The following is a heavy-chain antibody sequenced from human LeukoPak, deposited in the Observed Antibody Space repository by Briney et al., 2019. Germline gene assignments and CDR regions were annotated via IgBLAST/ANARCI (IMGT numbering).Heavy chain of an antibody. V-gene: IGHV4-30-2*01. CDR2: IYHSGST. D-gene: IGHD1-26*01. Sequence: TSQTLSLTCAVSGGSISSGGYSWSWIRQPPGKGMEWIGYIYHSGSTYYNPSLKSRVTISVDRSKNQFSLKLSSVTAADTAVYYCARGGSGSYLYYWGQGTLVTVSS. J-gene: IGHJ4*02. CDR1: GGSISSGGYS. CDR3: ARGGSGSYLYY.